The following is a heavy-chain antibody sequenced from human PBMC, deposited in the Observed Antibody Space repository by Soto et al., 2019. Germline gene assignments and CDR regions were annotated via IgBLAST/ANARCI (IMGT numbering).Heavy chain of an antibody. CDR3: ARQSIAAAGPYFDY. Sequence: PSETLSLTCTVSGGSISSSSYYWGWIRQPPGKGLEWIGSIYYSGSTYYNPSLKSRVTISVDTSKNQFSLKLSSVTAADTAVYYCARQSIAAAGPYFDYWGQGTLVTVSS. D-gene: IGHD6-13*01. J-gene: IGHJ4*02. V-gene: IGHV4-39*01. CDR2: IYYSGST. CDR1: GGSISSSSYY.